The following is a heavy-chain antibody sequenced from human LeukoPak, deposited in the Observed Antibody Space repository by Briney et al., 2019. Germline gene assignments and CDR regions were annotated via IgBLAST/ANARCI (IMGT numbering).Heavy chain of an antibody. D-gene: IGHD6-13*01. V-gene: IGHV1-3*01. CDR1: GGTFSSYA. J-gene: IGHJ4*02. CDR3: ARGDSSSWYGPSDY. CDR2: INAGNGNT. Sequence: ASVKVSCKASGGTFSSYAMHWVRQAPGQRLEWMGWINAGNGNTKYSQKFQGRVTITRDTSASTAYMELSSLRSEDTAVYYCARGDSSSWYGPSDYWGQGTLVTVSS.